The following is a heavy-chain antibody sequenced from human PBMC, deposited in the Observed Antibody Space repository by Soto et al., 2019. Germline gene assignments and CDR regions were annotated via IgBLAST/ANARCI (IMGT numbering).Heavy chain of an antibody. V-gene: IGHV4-31*03. CDR3: ANIYCSGGSCYLDY. J-gene: IGHJ4*02. Sequence: QVQLQESGPGLVKPSQTLSLPCPVPGGSISSGGYYWGWIRQLPGKGLEWIGYIYYSGSTYYNPSLKSRVTISVDTSKNQFSLKLSSVTAADTAVYYCANIYCSGGSCYLDYWGQGTLVTVSS. D-gene: IGHD2-15*01. CDR2: IYYSGST. CDR1: GGSISSGGYY.